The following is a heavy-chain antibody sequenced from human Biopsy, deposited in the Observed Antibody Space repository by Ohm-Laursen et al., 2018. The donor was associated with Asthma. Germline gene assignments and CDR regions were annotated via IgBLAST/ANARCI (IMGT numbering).Heavy chain of an antibody. J-gene: IGHJ3*02. V-gene: IGHV3-30*18. CDR2: ISYDGSNK. CDR1: GISFRNYG. Sequence: SLRLSCTASGISFRNYGMHWVRQAPGKGLEWVAVISYDGSNKYYADSVKGRFTISRDNSKNTLYLQMNSLRAEDTAVYYCAKESGSNYAFDIWGQGTMVTVSS. CDR3: AKESGSNYAFDI. D-gene: IGHD1-1*01.